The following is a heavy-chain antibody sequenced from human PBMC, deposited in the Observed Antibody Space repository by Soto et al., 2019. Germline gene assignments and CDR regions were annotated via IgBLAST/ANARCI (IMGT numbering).Heavy chain of an antibody. CDR3: ARHKGHYYYMDV. Sequence: SETLSLTCTVSGGSISSYYWSWIRQPPGKGLEWIGYIYYSGSTNYNPSLKSRVTISIDTSRNQFSLKLRSVTAADTAIYYCARHKGHYYYMDVWGKGTTVTVSS. V-gene: IGHV4-59*08. CDR1: GGSISSYY. J-gene: IGHJ6*03. CDR2: IYYSGST.